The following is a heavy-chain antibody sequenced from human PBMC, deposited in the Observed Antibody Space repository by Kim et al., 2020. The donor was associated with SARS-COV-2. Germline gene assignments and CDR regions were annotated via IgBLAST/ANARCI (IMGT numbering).Heavy chain of an antibody. Sequence: YHPALKSRVTISVDTSKNQFSLTLSSVTAADTAVYYCARYPTYYYYMDVWGKGTTVTVSS. CDR3: ARYPTYYYYMDV. J-gene: IGHJ6*03. V-gene: IGHV4-39*01.